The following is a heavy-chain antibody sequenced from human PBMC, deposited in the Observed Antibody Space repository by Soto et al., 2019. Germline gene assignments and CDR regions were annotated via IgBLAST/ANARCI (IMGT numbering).Heavy chain of an antibody. V-gene: IGHV3-33*01. D-gene: IGHD3-3*01. Sequence: PGESLRPSFEASGFTFSSYGMHWVRQAPGKGLEWVAVIWYDGSNKYYADSVKGRFTISRDNSKNTLYLQMNSLRAEDTAVYYCARWGAVFGVVKDYFDYWGQGT. CDR2: IWYDGSNK. CDR1: GFTFSSYG. J-gene: IGHJ4*02. CDR3: ARWGAVFGVVKDYFDY.